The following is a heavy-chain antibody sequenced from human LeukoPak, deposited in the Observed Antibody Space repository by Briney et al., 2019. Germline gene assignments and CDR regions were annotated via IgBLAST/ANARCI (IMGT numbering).Heavy chain of an antibody. CDR1: GYTFTSYD. CDR2: MNPNSGNT. J-gene: IGHJ6*02. D-gene: IGHD1-26*01. V-gene: IGHV1-8*01. Sequence: ASVKVSCKASGYTFTSYDINWVRQATGQGLEWMGWMNPNSGNTGYAQKFQGRVTMTRNTSISTAYMELSSLRSEDTAVYYCATGGSYYRYYYYGMDVWGQGTTVTVSS. CDR3: ATGGSYYRYYYYGMDV.